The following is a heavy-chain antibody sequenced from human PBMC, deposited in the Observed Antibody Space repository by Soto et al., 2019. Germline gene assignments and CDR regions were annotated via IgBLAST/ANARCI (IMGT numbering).Heavy chain of an antibody. CDR1: GGSFSGYY. CDR3: ARADGSGSYYRSIYFDY. D-gene: IGHD3-10*01. V-gene: IGHV4-34*01. CDR2: INHSGST. J-gene: IGHJ4*02. Sequence: SETLSLTCAVYGGSFSGYYWSWIRQPPGKGLEWIGEINHSGSTNYNPSLKSRVTISVDTSKNQFSLKLSSVTAADTAVYYCARADGSGSYYRSIYFDYWGQGTLVTVSS.